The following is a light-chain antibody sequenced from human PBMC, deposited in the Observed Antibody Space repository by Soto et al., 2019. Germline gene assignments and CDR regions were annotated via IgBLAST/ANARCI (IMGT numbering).Light chain of an antibody. J-gene: IGKJ4*01. Sequence: EIVLTQSPATLSLSPGERATLSCRASQSVSSYLAWYQQKPGQAPRLLIYDASNRATGIPARFSGSGSGIDFTLTISCLVPEDFAVYYCQQRSNWPLGLTFGGGTKVDIK. CDR1: QSVSSY. CDR3: QQRSNWPLGLT. CDR2: DAS. V-gene: IGKV3-11*01.